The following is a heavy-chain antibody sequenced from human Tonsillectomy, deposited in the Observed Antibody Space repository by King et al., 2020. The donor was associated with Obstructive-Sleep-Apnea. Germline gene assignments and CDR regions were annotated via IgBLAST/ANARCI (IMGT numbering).Heavy chain of an antibody. CDR2: MKSNTDSGTT. CDR1: GFNFRSAW. D-gene: IGHD3-10*01. V-gene: IGHV3-15*02. Sequence: VQLVESGGALVKPGGSLRVSCAASGFNFRSAWMSWVRQAPGKGLEWVARMKSNTDSGTTDYAEPGKFRFTISMDDSKNKLDLQMNSLTIDYIAVYYCTRWVVRGPNDYWGQGTLVTVSS. J-gene: IGHJ4*02. CDR3: TRWVVRGPNDY.